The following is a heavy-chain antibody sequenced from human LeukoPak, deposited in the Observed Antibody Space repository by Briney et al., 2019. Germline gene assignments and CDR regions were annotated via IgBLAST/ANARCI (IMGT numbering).Heavy chain of an antibody. CDR1: GFTFSSYA. CDR3: AREGWDGGVDY. D-gene: IGHD6-19*01. J-gene: IGHJ4*02. Sequence: GGSLRLSCAASGFTFSSYAMNWVRQAPGKGLDWVSSISSSSSYIYYADSVKGRFTISRDNAKNSLYLQMNSLRAEDTAVYYCAREGWDGGVDYWGQGTLVTVSS. V-gene: IGHV3-21*01. CDR2: ISSSSSYI.